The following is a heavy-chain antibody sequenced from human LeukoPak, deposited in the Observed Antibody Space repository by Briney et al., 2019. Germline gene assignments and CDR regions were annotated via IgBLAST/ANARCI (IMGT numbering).Heavy chain of an antibody. CDR1: GGSISSSSYY. V-gene: IGHV4-39*01. D-gene: IGHD2-2*03. Sequence: SETLSLTCTVSGGSISSSSYYWGWIRQPPGKGLEWIGSIYYSGSTYYNPSLKSRVTIYVDTSKNQFSLKLSSVTAADTAVYYCARHGYCSSTTCYSYFDYWGQGTLVTVSS. CDR2: IYYSGST. J-gene: IGHJ4*02. CDR3: ARHGYCSSTTCYSYFDY.